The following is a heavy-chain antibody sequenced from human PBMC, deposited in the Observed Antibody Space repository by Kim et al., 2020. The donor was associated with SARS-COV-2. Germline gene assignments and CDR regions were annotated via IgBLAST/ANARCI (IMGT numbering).Heavy chain of an antibody. Sequence: TSNAESGKGRFTISKDNAKNTLYLQINSLRAEATAVYYCAGPRNTAYGIDVWGQGTTVNVSS. CDR3: AGPRNTAYGIDV. V-gene: IGHV3-74*01. D-gene: IGHD5-18*01. J-gene: IGHJ6*02. CDR2: T.